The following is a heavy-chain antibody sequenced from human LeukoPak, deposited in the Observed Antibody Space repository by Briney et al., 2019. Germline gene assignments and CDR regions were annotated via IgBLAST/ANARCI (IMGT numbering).Heavy chain of an antibody. D-gene: IGHD3-22*01. Sequence: PGGSLRLSCVVSGVTISNIWMSWVRQAPGKGLEWVAVISYDGSNKYYADSVKGRFTISRDNSKNTLYLQMNSLRAEDTAVYYCARGPPYYYDSIGYFDYWGQGTLVTVSS. CDR1: GVTISNIW. CDR3: ARGPPYYYDSIGYFDY. J-gene: IGHJ4*02. CDR2: ISYDGSNK. V-gene: IGHV3-30-3*01.